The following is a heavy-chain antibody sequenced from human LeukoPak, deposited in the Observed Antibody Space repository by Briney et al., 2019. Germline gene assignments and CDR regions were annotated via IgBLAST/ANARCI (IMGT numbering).Heavy chain of an antibody. J-gene: IGHJ4*02. CDR2: IYYSGST. D-gene: IGHD6-19*01. Sequence: PSETLSLTCTVSGGSISSYYWSWIRQPPGKGLEWIGYIYYSGSTNYNPSLKSRVTISVDTSKNQFSLKLSSVTAADTAVYYRARLLQYSSGWYVDYWGQGTLVTVSS. CDR3: ARLLQYSSGWYVDY. CDR1: GGSISSYY. V-gene: IGHV4-59*08.